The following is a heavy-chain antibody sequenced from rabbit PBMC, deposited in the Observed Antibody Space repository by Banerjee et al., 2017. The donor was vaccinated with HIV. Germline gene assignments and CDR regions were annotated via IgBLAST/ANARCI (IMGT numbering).Heavy chain of an antibody. CDR2: IWTSSGAT. D-gene: IGHD6-1*01. Sequence: QEQLVESGGGLVQPEGSLTLTCKASGFDFNRQYWMCWVRQAPGKGLEWIACIWTSSGATYYASWAKGRFTISKTSSTAVTLQVTSLTAADTATYFCANSGGDYGYAINLWGQGTLVTVS. CDR3: ANSGGDYGYAINL. CDR1: GFDFNRQYW. V-gene: IGHV1S45*01. J-gene: IGHJ3*01.